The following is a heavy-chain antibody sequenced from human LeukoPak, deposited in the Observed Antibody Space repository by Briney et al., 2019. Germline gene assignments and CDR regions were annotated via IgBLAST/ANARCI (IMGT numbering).Heavy chain of an antibody. CDR3: ARGPTGYDRKFDY. Sequence: GASVKVSCKASGGTFSSYAISWVRQAPGQGLEWMGGIIPIFGTANYAQKFQGRVTITADESTSTAYMELSSLRSEDTAVYYCARGPTGYDRKFDYWGQGTLVTVSS. CDR2: IIPIFGTA. D-gene: IGHD3-22*01. V-gene: IGHV1-69*13. CDR1: GGTFSSYA. J-gene: IGHJ4*02.